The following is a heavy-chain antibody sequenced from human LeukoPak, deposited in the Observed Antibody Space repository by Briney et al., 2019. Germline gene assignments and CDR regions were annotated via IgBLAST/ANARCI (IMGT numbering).Heavy chain of an antibody. CDR3: ARGITGDSLPYDY. V-gene: IGHV1-69*04. J-gene: IGHJ4*02. Sequence: SVKVSCKASGGTFSSYAISWVRQAPGQGLEWMGRIIPILGIANYAQKFQGRVTITADKSTSTAYMELSSLRSEDTAVYYCARGITGDSLPYDYWGQGTLVTVSS. CDR1: GGTFSSYA. D-gene: IGHD7-27*01. CDR2: IIPILGIA.